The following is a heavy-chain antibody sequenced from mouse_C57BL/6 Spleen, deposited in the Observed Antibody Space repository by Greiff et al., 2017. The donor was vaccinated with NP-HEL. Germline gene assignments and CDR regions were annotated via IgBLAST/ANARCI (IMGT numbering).Heavy chain of an antibody. J-gene: IGHJ1*03. CDR2: IDPENGDT. Sequence: VQLQQSGAELVRPGASVKLSCTASGFNIKDDYMHWVKQRPEQGLEWIGWIDPENGDTEYASKFQGKATITADTSSNTAYLQLSSLTSEDTAVYYCTTTRSSYWYSDVWGTGTTVTVSS. D-gene: IGHD1-1*01. CDR3: TTTRSSYWYSDV. CDR1: GFNIKDDY. V-gene: IGHV14-4*01.